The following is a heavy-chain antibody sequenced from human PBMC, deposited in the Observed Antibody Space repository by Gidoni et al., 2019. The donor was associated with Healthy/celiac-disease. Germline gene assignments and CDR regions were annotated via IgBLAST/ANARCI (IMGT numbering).Heavy chain of an antibody. CDR3: VKVSIFVGVPAATTLAMDV. J-gene: IGHJ6*03. CDR2: ISSHEGST. Sequence: EVQLVESGGGLVTPGGPLRLPFSAYGFTFSRYATHWRRQAPGEGREYDAAISSHEGSTYYADSVKGRVTISRDNSKNTLYLQMSSLRDEDTAVYYCVKVSIFVGVPAATTLAMDVWGKGTTVTVSS. D-gene: IGHD2-2*01. CDR1: GFTFSRYA. V-gene: IGHV3-64D*09.